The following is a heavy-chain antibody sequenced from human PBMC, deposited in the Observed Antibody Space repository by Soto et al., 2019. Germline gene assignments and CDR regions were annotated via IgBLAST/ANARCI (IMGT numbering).Heavy chain of an antibody. CDR2: ISYDGSNK. Sequence: GGSLRLSCAASGFTFSSYAMHWVRQAPGKGLEWVAVISYDGSNKYYADSVKGRFTISRDNSKNTLYLQMNSLRAEDTAVYYCARDLTISSETYYYDSSGYFDYWGQGTLVTVSS. J-gene: IGHJ4*02. CDR1: GFTFSSYA. D-gene: IGHD3-22*01. CDR3: ARDLTISSETYYYDSSGYFDY. V-gene: IGHV3-30-3*01.